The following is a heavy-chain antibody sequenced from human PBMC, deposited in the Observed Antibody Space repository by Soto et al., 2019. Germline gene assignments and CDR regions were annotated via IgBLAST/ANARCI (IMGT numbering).Heavy chain of an antibody. D-gene: IGHD4-17*01. J-gene: IGHJ4*02. V-gene: IGHV4-59*01. CDR3: ARVTEPDYGDYVNYFDY. Sequence: SETLSLTCTVSGGSISSYYWSWIRQPPGKGLEWIGYIYYSGSTNYNPSLKSRVTISVETSKNQFSLKLSSVTAADTAVYYCARVTEPDYGDYVNYFDYWGQGTLVTVSS. CDR2: IYYSGST. CDR1: GGSISSYY.